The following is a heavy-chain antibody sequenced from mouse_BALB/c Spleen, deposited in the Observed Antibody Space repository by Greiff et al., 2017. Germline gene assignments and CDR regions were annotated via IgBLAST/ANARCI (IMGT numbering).Heavy chain of an antibody. CDR3: VRETMTTTGFAY. CDR2: IWTGGGT. CDR1: GFSLTSYD. D-gene: IGHD2-4*01. Sequence: VKLQESGPGLVAPSQSLSITCTVSGFSLTSYDICWIRQPPGKGLVWLGVIWTGGGTNYNSAFMSRLSISKDNSKSQVFLKMNSLQTDDTAIYYYVRETMTTTGFAYWGQGTLVTVSA. J-gene: IGHJ3*01. V-gene: IGHV2-9-2*01.